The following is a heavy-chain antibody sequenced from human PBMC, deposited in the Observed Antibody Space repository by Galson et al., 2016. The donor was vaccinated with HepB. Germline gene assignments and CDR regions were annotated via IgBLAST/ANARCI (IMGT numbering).Heavy chain of an antibody. J-gene: IGHJ4*02. Sequence: SLRLSCAASGFTLSSYNMNWVRQAPGKGLEWVSSMTSTNYRYYADSVRGRFTISRDNAKNSLYLQMNSLRAEDTAVYYCARGLPTERGTTPRDYWGQGTLVTVSS. V-gene: IGHV3-21*01. CDR3: ARGLPTERGTTPRDY. D-gene: IGHD1-1*01. CDR2: MTSTNYR. CDR1: GFTLSSYN.